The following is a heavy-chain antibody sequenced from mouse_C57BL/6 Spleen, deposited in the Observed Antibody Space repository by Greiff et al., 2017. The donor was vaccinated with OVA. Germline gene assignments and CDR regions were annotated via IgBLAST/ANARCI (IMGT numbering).Heavy chain of an antibody. Sequence: EVQLQESGPELVKPGASVKISCKASGYSFTDYNMNWVKQSNGKSLEWIGVINPNSGTTSYNQKFKGKATLTVDQSSSTAYMQLNSLTSDDSAVYYCARCPPYGKNWYFDVWGTGTTVTVSS. CDR2: INPNSGTT. D-gene: IGHD2-1*01. CDR3: ARCPPYGKNWYFDV. J-gene: IGHJ1*03. V-gene: IGHV1-39*01. CDR1: GYSFTDYN.